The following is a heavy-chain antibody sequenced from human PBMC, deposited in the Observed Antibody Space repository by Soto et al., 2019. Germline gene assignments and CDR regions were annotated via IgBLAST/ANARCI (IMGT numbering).Heavy chain of an antibody. J-gene: IGHJ5*02. CDR2: IIPIFGTA. D-gene: IGHD1-26*01. Sequence: QVQLVQSGAEVKKPGSSVKVSCKASGGTFSSYAISWVRQAPGQGLEWMGGIIPIFGTANYAQKFQGRVTITAVESTGTAYMELSSLRSDDTAVYYWARAFIERLHNVLYDWFDPWGQGTLVTVSS. V-gene: IGHV1-69*01. CDR1: GGTFSSYA. CDR3: ARAFIERLHNVLYDWFDP.